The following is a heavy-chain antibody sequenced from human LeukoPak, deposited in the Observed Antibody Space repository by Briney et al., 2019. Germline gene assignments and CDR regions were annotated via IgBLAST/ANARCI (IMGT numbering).Heavy chain of an antibody. J-gene: IGHJ4*02. CDR3: ARGKQSIGGVIVRDFDY. CDR1: GGTFSSYA. Sequence: GASVKVSCKASGGTFSSYAISWVRQAPGQGLEWMGGIIPIFGTANYAQKFQGRVTITADESTSTAYTELSSLRSEDTAVYYCARGKQSIGGVIVRDFDYWGQGTLVTVSS. V-gene: IGHV1-69*13. CDR2: IIPIFGTA. D-gene: IGHD3-16*02.